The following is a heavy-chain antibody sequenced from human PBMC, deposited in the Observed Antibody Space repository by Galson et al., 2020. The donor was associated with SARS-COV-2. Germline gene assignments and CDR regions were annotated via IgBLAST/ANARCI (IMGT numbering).Heavy chain of an antibody. CDR1: GFTFSDYY. CDR2: ISSSGSYT. V-gene: IGHV3-11*06. Sequence: GGSLRLSCAASGFTFSDYYMSWIRQAPGKGLEWISYISSSGSYTNYADSVKGRFTISRDNAKNSLYLQMNSLRAEDTALYFCARNGRDCSGGICYGAEYFQFWGQGNPVTVSS. D-gene: IGHD2-15*01. CDR3: ARNGRDCSGGICYGAEYFQF. J-gene: IGHJ1*01.